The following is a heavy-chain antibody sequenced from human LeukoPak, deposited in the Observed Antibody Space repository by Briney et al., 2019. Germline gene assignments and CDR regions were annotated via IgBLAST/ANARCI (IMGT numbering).Heavy chain of an antibody. Sequence: PGGSLRLSCAASGFTFSSYAMSWVRQAPGKGLEWVSAISGSGGSTYYADSVKGRFTISRDNSKNTLYLQMNSLRAEDTAVYYRAKTPTIFGVVISFDPWGQGTLVTVSS. CDR2: ISGSGGST. V-gene: IGHV3-23*01. D-gene: IGHD3-3*01. J-gene: IGHJ5*02. CDR1: GFTFSSYA. CDR3: AKTPTIFGVVISFDP.